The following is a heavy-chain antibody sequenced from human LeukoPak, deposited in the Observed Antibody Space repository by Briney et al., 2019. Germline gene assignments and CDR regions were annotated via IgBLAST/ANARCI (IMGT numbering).Heavy chain of an antibody. CDR1: GFTFSSYS. J-gene: IGHJ6*03. CDR2: MSNSGENT. Sequence: GGSLRLSCAASGFTFSSYSMQWVRQTPGKGLEWVGIMSNSGENTFYGEAVKGRFTISRDNSKNTLYLQMNSLRAEDTAVYYCAKGGTNPYYYYYMDVWGKGTTVTISS. V-gene: IGHV3-33*05. D-gene: IGHD2-8*01. CDR3: AKGGTNPYYYYYMDV.